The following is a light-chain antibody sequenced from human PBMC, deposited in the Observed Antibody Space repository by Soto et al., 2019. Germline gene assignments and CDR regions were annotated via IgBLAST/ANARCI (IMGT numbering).Light chain of an antibody. CDR3: QSYDISLSGVV. V-gene: IGLV1-40*01. J-gene: IGLJ2*01. CDR2: SNA. Sequence: QSALTQPPSVSGAPGQTITISCTGTSSNIGANHDVHWYQQLPGTAPKLLIYSNAFRPSGVPDRFSGSKSGTSASLAITGLQADDEADYFCQSYDISLSGVVFGGGTKLTVL. CDR1: SSNIGANHD.